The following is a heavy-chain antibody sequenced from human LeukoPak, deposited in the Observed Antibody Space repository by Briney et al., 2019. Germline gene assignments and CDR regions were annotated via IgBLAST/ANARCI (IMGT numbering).Heavy chain of an antibody. V-gene: IGHV1-24*01. CDR3: ATEYRAAGLFDY. Sequence: GASVKVPCKVSGYTLTELSMHWVRQAPGKGLEWMGGFDPEDGETIYAQKFQGRVTMTEDTSTDTAYMELSSLRSEDTAVYYCATEYRAAGLFDYWGQGTLVTVSS. D-gene: IGHD6-13*01. CDR2: FDPEDGET. J-gene: IGHJ4*02. CDR1: GYTLTELS.